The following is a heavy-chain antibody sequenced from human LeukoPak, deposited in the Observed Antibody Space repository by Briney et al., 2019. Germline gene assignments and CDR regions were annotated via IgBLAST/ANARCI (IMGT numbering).Heavy chain of an antibody. J-gene: IGHJ4*02. CDR3: AKEYSHYDSSGFDY. Sequence: SGGSLRLSCAASGFTFSSYVMSWVRQAPGKGLEWVSAISGSGGSTYYADSVKGRFTISRDNSKNTLYLQMNSLRAEDTAVYYCAKEYSHYDSSGFDYWGQGTLVTVSS. D-gene: IGHD3-22*01. CDR2: ISGSGGST. V-gene: IGHV3-23*01. CDR1: GFTFSSYV.